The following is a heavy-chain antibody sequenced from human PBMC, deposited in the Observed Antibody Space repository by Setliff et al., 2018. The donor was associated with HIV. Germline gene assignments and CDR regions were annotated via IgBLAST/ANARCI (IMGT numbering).Heavy chain of an antibody. CDR3: ARDFKSGYVDY. Sequence: PGGSLRLSCAASGFTFSSYGIHWVRQAPGKGLEWVAVIYNDGVNRYFGDFVEGRFTISRDNSRNTVNLQMNSLRGDDTAVYYCARDFKSGYVDYLGQGIPVTVSS. D-gene: IGHD2-15*01. CDR2: IYNDGVNR. V-gene: IGHV3-33*08. J-gene: IGHJ4*02. CDR1: GFTFSSYG.